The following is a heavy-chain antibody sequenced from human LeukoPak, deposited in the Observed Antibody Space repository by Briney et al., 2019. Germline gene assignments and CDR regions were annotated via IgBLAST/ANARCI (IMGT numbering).Heavy chain of an antibody. J-gene: IGHJ4*02. CDR3: ARDPGTGFDY. CDR2: IKDDGREK. V-gene: IGHV3-7*03. Sequence: GGSLRLSCTASGFTFRGYWMTWVRQAPGKGLEWVANIKDDGREKKYVDSVKGRFTISRDNAKNSLYLQMSSLRAEDTAVYYCARDPGTGFDYWGQGTLVTVSS. D-gene: IGHD3/OR15-3a*01. CDR1: GFTFRGYW.